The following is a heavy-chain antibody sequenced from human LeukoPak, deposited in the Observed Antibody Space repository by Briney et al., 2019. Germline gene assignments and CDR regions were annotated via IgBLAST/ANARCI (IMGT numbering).Heavy chain of an antibody. CDR2: ISSSGSTI. D-gene: IGHD6-19*01. CDR1: GFTFSSYA. V-gene: IGHV3-48*03. J-gene: IGHJ4*02. Sequence: PGGSLRLSCAASGFTFSSYAMSWVRQAPGKGLEWVSYISSSGSTIYYADSVKGRFTISRDNAKNSLYLQMNSLRAEDTAVYYCARDASPSPVAGTNYFDYWGQGTLVTVSS. CDR3: ARDASPSPVAGTNYFDY.